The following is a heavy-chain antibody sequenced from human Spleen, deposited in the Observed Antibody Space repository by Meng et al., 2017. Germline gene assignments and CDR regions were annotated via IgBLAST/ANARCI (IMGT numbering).Heavy chain of an antibody. J-gene: IGHJ6*02. V-gene: IGHV3-73*01. D-gene: IGHD5-12*01. Sequence: GGSLRLSCVAPGASIIGTDIHWVRPASGKGREWVGRIGSTRKNSATAYAASMRGKFTISRDDSKNTAYLQMNNLKTEDTGVYYCTTGPPVATTTGYYYKFGLDVWGQGTTVTVSS. CDR3: TTGPPVATTTGYYYKFGLDV. CDR1: GASIIGTD. CDR2: IGSTRKNSAT.